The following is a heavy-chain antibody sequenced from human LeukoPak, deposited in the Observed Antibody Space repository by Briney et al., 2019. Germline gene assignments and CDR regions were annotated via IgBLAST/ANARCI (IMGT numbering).Heavy chain of an antibody. V-gene: IGHV3-30-3*01. D-gene: IGHD6-19*01. CDR3: ARDRDSSGWYEGFDY. CDR2: ISYDGSNK. CDR1: GFTFSSSA. J-gene: IGHJ4*02. Sequence: PGGSLRLSCAASGFTFSSSAMPWVRQAPDKGLEWVAVISYDGSNKYYADSVKGRFTISRDNSKNTLYLQMNSLGAVDTAVYYCARDRDSSGWYEGFDYWGQGTLVTVSS.